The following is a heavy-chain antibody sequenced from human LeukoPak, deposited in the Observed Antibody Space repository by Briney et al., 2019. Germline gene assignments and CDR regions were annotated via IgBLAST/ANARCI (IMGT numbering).Heavy chain of an antibody. CDR2: IKQDGSDK. Sequence: PGGSLRLSCAASGFTFSTYWMSWVRQAPGKGLEWVANIKQDGSDKFYVDSVKGRFTISRDNAKNSMYLQMNSLRAEDTAVYYCAGVLPVASRDYWGQGTLSPSPQ. CDR3: AGVLPVASRDY. CDR1: GFTFSTYW. V-gene: IGHV3-7*01. J-gene: IGHJ4*02. D-gene: IGHD2-2*01.